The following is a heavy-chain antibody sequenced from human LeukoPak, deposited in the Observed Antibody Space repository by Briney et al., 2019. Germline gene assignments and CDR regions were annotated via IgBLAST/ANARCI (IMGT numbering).Heavy chain of an antibody. V-gene: IGHV3-66*01. D-gene: IGHD3-16*01. J-gene: IGHJ5*02. CDR2: MYSGGST. CDR1: GFTVTSKY. CDR3: ARDNYELGGRWFDP. Sequence: GGSLRLSCAASGFTVTSKYMSWVRQAPGQGLEWVSVMYSGGSTFYAESVKGRFSVARDRSKNTLYLQMNSLRAEDTAVYYCARDNYELGGRWFDPWGQGTLVTVPS.